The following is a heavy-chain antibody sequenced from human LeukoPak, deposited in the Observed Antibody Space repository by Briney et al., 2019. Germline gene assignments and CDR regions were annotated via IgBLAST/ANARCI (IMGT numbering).Heavy chain of an antibody. J-gene: IGHJ4*02. CDR1: GFTFSSYA. CDR3: AGDGSHGSGTSN. V-gene: IGHV3-30-3*01. Sequence: PGGSLRLSCAASGFTFSSYAMHWVRQAPGKGLEWVAVLSYDSHHEYYADSVKGRFTISRNNSKNTVYPQMNSLRTDDTAVYFCAGDGSHGSGTSNWGQGTLVTVSS. CDR2: LSYDSHHE. D-gene: IGHD3-10*01.